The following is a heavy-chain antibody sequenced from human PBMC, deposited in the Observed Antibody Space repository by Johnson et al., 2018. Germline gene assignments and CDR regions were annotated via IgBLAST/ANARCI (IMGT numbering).Heavy chain of an antibody. V-gene: IGHV5-51*03. Sequence: EVQLVESGAEVKKPGESLKISCKGSGYSFTSYWIGWVRQMPGKGLEWMGIIYPGDSDTRYSPSFQGQVTLPDYKSISTAYLQRSSLKASDTAMYYCARLVVVSYFDSSGYPRAGGYFDYWGQGTLVTVPS. CDR3: ARLVVVSYFDSSGYPRAGGYFDY. CDR2: IYPGDSDT. D-gene: IGHD3-22*01. CDR1: GYSFTSYW. J-gene: IGHJ4*02.